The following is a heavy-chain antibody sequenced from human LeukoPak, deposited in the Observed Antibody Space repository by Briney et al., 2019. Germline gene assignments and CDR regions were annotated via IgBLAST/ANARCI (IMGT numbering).Heavy chain of an antibody. CDR1: GYTFTGYY. CDR2: INPNSGGT. J-gene: IGHJ4*02. CDR3: ARVSSYYDILTGYYRRYYFDY. Sequence: ASVKVSCKASGYTFTGYYMHWVRQAPGQGLEWMGWINPNSGGTNYAQKFQGRVTMTTDTSTSTAYMELRSLRSDDTAVYYCARVSSYYDILTGYYRRYYFDYWGQGTLVIVSS. D-gene: IGHD3-9*01. V-gene: IGHV1-2*02.